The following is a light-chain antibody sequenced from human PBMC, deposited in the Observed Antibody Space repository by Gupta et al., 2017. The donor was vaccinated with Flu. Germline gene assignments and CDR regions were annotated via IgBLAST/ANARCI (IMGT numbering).Light chain of an antibody. CDR3: QQRSNWPPYT. J-gene: IGKJ2*01. V-gene: IGKV3-11*01. CDR2: DAS. CDR1: QSISYS. Sequence: EVVLTQSPATLSLSPGERATLSCRASQSISYSLARYQQKPGQAPRLIIFDASNRTTGIPARFSGSGSGTDFTLTISSLEPEDFAVYYCQQRSNWPPYTFGQGTKLEI.